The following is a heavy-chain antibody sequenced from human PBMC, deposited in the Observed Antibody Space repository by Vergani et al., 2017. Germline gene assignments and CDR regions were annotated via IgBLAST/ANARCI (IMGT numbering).Heavy chain of an antibody. D-gene: IGHD3/OR15-3a*01. Sequence: EVQLLESGGGLVQPGGSLRLSCAASGFTFSSYAMSWVRQAPGKGLEWVSAISGSGGSTYYADSVKGRFTISRDNSKNTLYLQMNSLRAEDTAVYYCAKDPGGWTGDPDAFDIWGQGTMVTVSS. CDR1: GFTFSSYA. CDR3: AKDPGGWTGDPDAFDI. CDR2: ISGSGGST. J-gene: IGHJ3*02. V-gene: IGHV3-23*01.